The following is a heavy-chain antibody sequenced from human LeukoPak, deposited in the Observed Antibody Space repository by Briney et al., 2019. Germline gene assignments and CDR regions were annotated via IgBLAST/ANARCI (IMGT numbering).Heavy chain of an antibody. CDR1: GFNFSSYS. Sequence: NPGGSLRLSCAASGFNFSSYSMNWVRQAPGKGLEWVSSISSSSSYIYYADSVKGRFTISRDKAKNSLYLQMNSLRAEDTAIYYCAREGMVATFDYWGQGTLVTVSS. CDR3: AREGMVATFDY. D-gene: IGHD5-12*01. J-gene: IGHJ4*02. V-gene: IGHV3-21*01. CDR2: ISSSSSYI.